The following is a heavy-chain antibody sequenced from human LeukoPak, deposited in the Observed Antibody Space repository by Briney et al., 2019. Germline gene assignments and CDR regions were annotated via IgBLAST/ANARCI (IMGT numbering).Heavy chain of an antibody. CDR2: IRYDGSNK. CDR3: ARIVTVTPNDAFDI. Sequence: QPGGSLRLSCAASGFTFSSYGMHWVRQAPGKGLEWVAFIRYDGSNKYYADSVKGRFTISRDNSKNTLHLQMNSLRAEDTAVYYCARIVTVTPNDAFDIWGQGTMVTVSS. J-gene: IGHJ3*02. CDR1: GFTFSSYG. V-gene: IGHV3-30*02. D-gene: IGHD2-21*02.